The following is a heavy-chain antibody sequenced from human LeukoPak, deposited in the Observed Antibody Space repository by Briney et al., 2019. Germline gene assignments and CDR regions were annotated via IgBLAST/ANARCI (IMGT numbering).Heavy chain of an antibody. J-gene: IGHJ4*02. D-gene: IGHD2-21*02. CDR3: ARARRGDISLGY. Sequence: ASVNVSCKTSGYNFISYGINWVRQAPGQGLEWMGGISTYDGNTHSAQKFQGRVTLTTDTSTSTVYMELRNLRSDDTAVYYCARARRGDISLGYWGQGTLVTVSS. CDR1: GYNFISYG. CDR2: ISTYDGNT. V-gene: IGHV1-18*01.